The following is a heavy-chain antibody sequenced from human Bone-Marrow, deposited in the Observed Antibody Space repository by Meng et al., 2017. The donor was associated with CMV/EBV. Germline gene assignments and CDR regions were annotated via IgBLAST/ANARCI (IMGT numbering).Heavy chain of an antibody. CDR2: IYWDDDK. D-gene: IGHD6-19*01. V-gene: IGHV2-5*02. CDR1: GFSLSTSGVG. J-gene: IGHJ4*02. CDR3: AHPRGWAFDY. Sequence: TFQVSCSPLVHPPQTLTLTRTFSGFSLSTSGVGVGWIRQPPGKALEWLALIYWDDDKRYSPSLKSRLTITKDTSKNQVVLTMTNMDPVDTATYYCAHPRGWAFDYWGQGTLVTVSS.